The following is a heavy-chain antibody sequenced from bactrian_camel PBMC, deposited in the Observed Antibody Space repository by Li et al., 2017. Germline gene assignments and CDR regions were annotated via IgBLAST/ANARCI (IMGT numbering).Heavy chain of an antibody. CDR1: INFADDD. J-gene: IGHJ4*01. D-gene: IGHD2*01. V-gene: IGHV3S55*01. CDR3: AADPVVCTWCSGAQCPERFCC. Sequence: VQLVESGGGSVQAGGTLRLSCLANINFADDDMGWYRQAEGNECELVASISRDGTSYYADSVKGRFTISQDNAKSTLYLQMNNLKPEDTAMYYCAADPVVCTWCSGAQCPERFCCWGQGTQVTVS. CDR2: ISRDGTS.